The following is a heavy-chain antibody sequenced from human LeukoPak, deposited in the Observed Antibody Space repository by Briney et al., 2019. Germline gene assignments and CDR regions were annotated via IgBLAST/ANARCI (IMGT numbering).Heavy chain of an antibody. CDR3: ARDLRIAVAGTGSDY. Sequence: ASVKVSCKASGYTFTSYGISWVRQAPGQGLEWMGWISAYNGNTNYAQKLQGRVTMTTDTSTSTAYMELRSLRSDDTAVYHCARDLRIAVAGTGSDYWGQGTLVTVSS. CDR2: ISAYNGNT. D-gene: IGHD6-19*01. V-gene: IGHV1-18*01. CDR1: GYTFTSYG. J-gene: IGHJ4*02.